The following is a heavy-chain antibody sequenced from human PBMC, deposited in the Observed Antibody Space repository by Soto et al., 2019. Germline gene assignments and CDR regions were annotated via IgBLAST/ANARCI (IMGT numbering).Heavy chain of an antibody. V-gene: IGHV3-30*18. Sequence: QVQFMQSGGGVVQPGKSLRLSCATSGITFSRYAMHWVRQAPGRRPEWVAVVFFDGNYQNYGDSVKGRFTVSRDNSKNTTYLQMNGRRPEDSGVYYCTKGGTVPFDYWGQGSLFTVSS. D-gene: IGHD3-16*01. J-gene: IGHJ4*02. CDR3: TKGGTVPFDY. CDR2: VFFDGNYQ. CDR1: GITFSRYA.